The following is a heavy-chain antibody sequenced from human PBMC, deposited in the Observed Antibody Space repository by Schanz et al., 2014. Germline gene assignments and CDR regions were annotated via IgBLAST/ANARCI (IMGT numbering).Heavy chain of an antibody. J-gene: IGHJ6*02. D-gene: IGHD6-13*01. CDR3: ARDRQQLVGRIGYYYGMDV. V-gene: IGHV3-23*04. Sequence: EVQLVESGGGLVQPGGSLKLSCSASGFTFRNYALSWVRQAPGKGLAWVSAISGNGGSTYYADSVKGRFTISRDNSNHTLYLQMNSLRAEDTAVYYCARDRQQLVGRIGYYYGMDVWGQGTTVTVSS. CDR1: GFTFRNYA. CDR2: ISGNGGST.